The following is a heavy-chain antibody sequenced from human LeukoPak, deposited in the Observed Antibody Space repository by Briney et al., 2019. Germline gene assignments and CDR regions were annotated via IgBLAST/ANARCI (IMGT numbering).Heavy chain of an antibody. Sequence: SETLSLTCTVSGGSISSYYWSWIRQPPGKGLEWIGYIYYSGSTNYNPSLKSRVTISVDTSKNLFSLKLSSVTAADTAVYYCARQSLRNTAMVFGYWGQGTLVTVSS. CDR2: IYYSGST. V-gene: IGHV4-59*08. CDR3: ARQSLRNTAMVFGY. CDR1: GGSISSYY. D-gene: IGHD5-18*01. J-gene: IGHJ4*02.